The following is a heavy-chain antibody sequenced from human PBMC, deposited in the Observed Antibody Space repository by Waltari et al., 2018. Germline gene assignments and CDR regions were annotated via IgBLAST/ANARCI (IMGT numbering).Heavy chain of an antibody. J-gene: IGHJ6*02. CDR3: ANIKFSDNGLDV. CDR1: GFTLSRYY. CDR2: IKQDGSEK. Sequence: EVQLVESGGGLVQPGGSLRLSCAASGFTLSRYYMSWVRQAPGKGLEWVANIKQDGSEKYYVDSVKGRCTISRDNAQNSMFLQMNSLRAEDTATYYCANIKFSDNGLDVWGQGTTVTVSS. D-gene: IGHD1-1*01. V-gene: IGHV3-7*01.